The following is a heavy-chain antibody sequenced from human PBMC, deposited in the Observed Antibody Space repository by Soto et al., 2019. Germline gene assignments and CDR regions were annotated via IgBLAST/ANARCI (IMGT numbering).Heavy chain of an antibody. CDR2: ISGSGTNT. CDR3: AKGHSAAPDYYSDY. D-gene: IGHD6-25*01. CDR1: GFSFSSYA. Sequence: GGSLRLSCAASGFSFSSYAMHWVRQAPGKGLEWVFSISGSGTNTYFADYVKGRFTASRDNSNNTLYLQMSSLRAEDTAVYFCAKGHSAAPDYYSDYWGRGILVTVSS. J-gene: IGHJ4*02. V-gene: IGHV3-23*01.